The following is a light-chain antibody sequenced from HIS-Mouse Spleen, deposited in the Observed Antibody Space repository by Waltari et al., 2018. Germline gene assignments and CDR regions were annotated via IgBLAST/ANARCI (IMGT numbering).Light chain of an antibody. J-gene: IGLJ2*01. Sequence: SYELTQPPSVSVSPGQTASITCPGDKLGDKYACWYQQKPGQSPVLVIYQDSKRPSGIPGLFFGSNSGNTATLTISGTQAMYEADYYCQAWDSSTVVFGGGTKLTVL. CDR3: QAWDSSTVV. V-gene: IGLV3-1*01. CDR1: KLGDKY. CDR2: QDS.